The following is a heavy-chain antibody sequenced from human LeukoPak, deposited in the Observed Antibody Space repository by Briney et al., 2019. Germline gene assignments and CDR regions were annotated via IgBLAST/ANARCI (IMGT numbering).Heavy chain of an antibody. V-gene: IGHV3-66*01. CDR1: GFIVSDNY. CDR2: IYAGGST. CDR3: ARDGGLISSSWYGTRSGNYFDY. Sequence: HSGGSLRLSCAGSGFIVSDNYMTWVRQAPGKGLEWLSIIYAGGSTYSAESVKGRFTISRDNSKNTLYLQMNSLRAEDTAVYYCARDGGLISSSWYGTRSGNYFDYWGQGTLVTVSS. J-gene: IGHJ4*02. D-gene: IGHD6-13*01.